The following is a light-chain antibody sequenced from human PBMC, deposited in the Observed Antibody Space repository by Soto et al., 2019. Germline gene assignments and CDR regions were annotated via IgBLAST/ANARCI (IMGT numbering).Light chain of an antibody. CDR1: QSVSSSY. CDR3: QQYGSSSS. J-gene: IGKJ4*01. V-gene: IGKV3-20*01. Sequence: EIVLTQSPGTLSLSPGERATLSCRASQSVSSSYLAWYQQKPGQAPRLLIHGASSRATGIPDRFSGSGSGTDFTLTISRLEPEDFAVYYCQQYGSSSSFGGGTKVDIK. CDR2: GAS.